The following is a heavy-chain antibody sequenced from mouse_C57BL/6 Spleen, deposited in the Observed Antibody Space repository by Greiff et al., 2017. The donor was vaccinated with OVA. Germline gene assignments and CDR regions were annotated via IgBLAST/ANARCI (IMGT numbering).Heavy chain of an antibody. CDR2: ISGGGGNT. V-gene: IGHV5-9*01. J-gene: IGHJ2*01. CDR1: GFTFSSYT. CDR3: ARFDYFDY. Sequence: EVKVEESGGGLVKPGGSLKLSCAASGFTFSSYTMSWVRQTPEKRLEWVATISGGGGNTYYPDSVKGRFTISRDNAKNTLYLQMSSLRSEDTALYYCARFDYFDYWGQGTTLTVSS.